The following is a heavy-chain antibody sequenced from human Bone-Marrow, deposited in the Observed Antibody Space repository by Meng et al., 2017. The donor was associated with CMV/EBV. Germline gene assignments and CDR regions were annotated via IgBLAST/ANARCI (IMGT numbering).Heavy chain of an antibody. CDR1: GFTFSSYS. Sequence: GESLKISCAASGFTFSSYSMNWVRQAPGKGLEWVTSIRYDGSNEYYVDSVKGRFTISRENSKNTVYLEMSSLRPDDTSRYYCAKDDYGMDVWGQGTMVTVSS. CDR2: IRYDGSNE. J-gene: IGHJ6*02. CDR3: AKDDYGMDV. V-gene: IGHV3-30*02.